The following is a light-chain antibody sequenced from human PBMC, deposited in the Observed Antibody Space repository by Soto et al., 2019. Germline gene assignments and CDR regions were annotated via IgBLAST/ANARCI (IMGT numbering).Light chain of an antibody. J-gene: IGKJ4*01. CDR3: QQRSDWPLT. V-gene: IGKV3-11*01. CDR1: QSVNNY. Sequence: DIVLTQSPATLSLSPGGGASLSCRASQSVNNYLALYQQRPGQPPRLLIFDASNGATGIPARFSGSGSGTDFTLTISSLEPEDFAVYYCQQRSDWPLTFGGGTKVDIK. CDR2: DAS.